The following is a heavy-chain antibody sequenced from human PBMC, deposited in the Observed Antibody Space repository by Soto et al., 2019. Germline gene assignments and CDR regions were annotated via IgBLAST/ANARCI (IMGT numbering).Heavy chain of an antibody. CDR2: TGYTSKCYN. CDR3: ARGKYSAFDY. J-gene: IGHJ4*02. Sequence: QVQLQQSGPGLVKPSKTLSLTCAISGDSISTNNVAWNWIRQSPSGGLEWLGRTGYTSKCYNDYAVSVRSRITINPDTSKNQYSLQLNSVTLDDTAVYYCARGKYSAFDYWGQGTLVTVSS. V-gene: IGHV6-1*01. D-gene: IGHD5-18*01. CDR1: GDSISTNNVA.